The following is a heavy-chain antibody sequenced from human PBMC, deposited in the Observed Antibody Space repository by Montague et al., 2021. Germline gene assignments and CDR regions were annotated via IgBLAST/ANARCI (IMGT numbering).Heavy chain of an antibody. D-gene: IGHD2-21*01. CDR1: GFTFSNCW. CDR2: IKQDGSEK. CDR3: ARDQGQGYCGGDCYVGLDY. V-gene: IGHV3-7*01. J-gene: IGHJ4*02. Sequence: SLRLSCAASGFTFSNCWMSWVRQAPGKGLEWVANIKQDGSEKHYVDSVKGRFTISRDNAKNPLYLQMNSLRAEDTAVYFCARDQGQGYCGGDCYVGLDYWGQGTLVTVSS.